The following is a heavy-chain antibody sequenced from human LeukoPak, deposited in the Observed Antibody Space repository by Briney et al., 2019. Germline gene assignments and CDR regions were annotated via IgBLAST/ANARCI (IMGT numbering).Heavy chain of an antibody. J-gene: IGHJ4*02. CDR2: IFASGTT. D-gene: IGHD2-15*01. CDR3: ARDGPHCSGGSCYSGYFDY. V-gene: IGHV3-66*01. CDR1: GITVSSNY. Sequence: GGSLRLSCAASGITVSSNYMSWVRQAPGKRLEGVSVIFASGTTYYADSVKGRFTIYRDNSKNTLYLQMNRLRVEDTAVYYCARDGPHCSGGSCYSGYFDYWGQGTLVTVSS.